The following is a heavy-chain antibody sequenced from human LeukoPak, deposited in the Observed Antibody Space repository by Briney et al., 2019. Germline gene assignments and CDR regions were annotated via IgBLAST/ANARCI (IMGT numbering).Heavy chain of an antibody. CDR3: TRSRWFGESDY. CDR1: SRSISSGSYY. CDR2: IYTSGST. Sequence: SPTLSPTCTVASRSISSGSYYWSWIRQPAGKGLEWIGRIYTSGSTNYNPSLKSRVTISVDTSKNQFSLKLSSVTAADTAVYYWTRSRWFGESDYWGQGTLVTVSS. J-gene: IGHJ4*02. V-gene: IGHV4-61*02. D-gene: IGHD3-10*01.